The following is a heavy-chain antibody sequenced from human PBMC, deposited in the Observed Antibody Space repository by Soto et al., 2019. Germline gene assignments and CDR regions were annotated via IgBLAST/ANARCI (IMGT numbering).Heavy chain of an antibody. CDR3: AQSDLDSSGCYRWASMLSNWFDP. Sequence: QVQLQESGPGLVKPSETLSLTCTVSGGSISSYYWSWIRQPPGKGLEWIGYIYYSGRTNYNPSLKSRASISVDTSKNQFSLNVNSVTAADTAVYYGAQSDLDSSGCYRWASMLSNWFDPWGRGTLVTVSS. D-gene: IGHD3-22*01. J-gene: IGHJ5*02. CDR1: GGSISSYY. V-gene: IGHV4-59*03. CDR2: IYYSGRT.